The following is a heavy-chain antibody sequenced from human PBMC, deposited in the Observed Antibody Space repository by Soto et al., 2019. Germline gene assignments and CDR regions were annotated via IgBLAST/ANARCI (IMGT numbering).Heavy chain of an antibody. CDR3: ARHGIVVVPAAYYYYGMDV. CDR1: GYSFTSYW. D-gene: IGHD2-2*01. V-gene: IGHV5-51*01. CDR2: IYPGDSDT. J-gene: IGHJ6*02. Sequence: PGESLKISCKGSGYSFTSYWTGWVRQMPGKGLEWMGIIYPGDSDTRYSPSFQGQVTISADKSISTAYLQWSSLKASDTAMYYCARHGIVVVPAAYYYYGMDVWGQGTTVTVSS.